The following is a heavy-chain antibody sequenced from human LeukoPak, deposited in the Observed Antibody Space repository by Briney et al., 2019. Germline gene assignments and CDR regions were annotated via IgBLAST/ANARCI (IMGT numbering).Heavy chain of an antibody. CDR3: ARDPCSGGSCPPPRRWFDP. CDR2: IIPILGIA. CDR1: GGTFSSYA. Sequence: ASVKVSCKASGGTFSSYAISWVRQAPGQGLEWMGRIIPILGIANYAQKFQGRVTITADKSTSTAYMELSSLRSEDTAVYYCARDPCSGGSCPPPRRWFDPWGQGTLVTVSS. V-gene: IGHV1-69*04. D-gene: IGHD2-15*01. J-gene: IGHJ5*02.